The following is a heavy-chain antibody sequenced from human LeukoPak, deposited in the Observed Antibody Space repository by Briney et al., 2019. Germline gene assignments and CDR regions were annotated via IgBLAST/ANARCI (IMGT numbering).Heavy chain of an antibody. CDR3: TTDDYDFWSGYYFDC. Sequence: PGGSLRLSCAVSGFTFSNAWMNWVRQAPGKGLEWVGRIKSKTDGGTTDYAAPVKGRFTISRDDSKNTLYLQMNSLKTEDTAVYYCTTDDYDFWSGYYFDCWGQGTLVTVSS. CDR1: GFTFSNAW. CDR2: IKSKTDGGTT. D-gene: IGHD3-3*01. J-gene: IGHJ4*02. V-gene: IGHV3-15*07.